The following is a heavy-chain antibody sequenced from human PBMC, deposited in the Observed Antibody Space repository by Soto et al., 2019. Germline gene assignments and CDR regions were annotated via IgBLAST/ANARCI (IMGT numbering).Heavy chain of an antibody. CDR1: GGSISSYY. V-gene: IGHV4-4*07. CDR2: IYTSGST. D-gene: IGHD3-10*01. J-gene: IGHJ6*02. CDR3: AAGGEYYYYGMDV. Sequence: PSETLSLTCTVSGGSISSYYRSLIRQPAGKGLEWIGRIYTSGSTNYNPSLKSRVTMSVDTSKNQFSLKLSSVTAADTAVYYCAAGGEYYYYGMDVWGQGTTVTVSS.